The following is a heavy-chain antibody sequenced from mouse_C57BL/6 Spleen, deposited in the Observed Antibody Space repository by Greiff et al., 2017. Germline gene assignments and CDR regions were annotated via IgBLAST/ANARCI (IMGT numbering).Heavy chain of an antibody. J-gene: IGHJ4*01. CDR1: GFTFSSYG. CDR3: ARHHSTVVADYAMDY. Sequence: EVQLVESGGDLVKPGGSLKLSCAASGFTFSSYGMSWVRQTPDKRLEWVATISSGGSYTYYPDSVKGRFTISRDNAKNTLYLQMSSLKSEDTAMYYCARHHSTVVADYAMDYWGQGTSVTVSS. V-gene: IGHV5-6*01. CDR2: ISSGGSYT. D-gene: IGHD1-1*01.